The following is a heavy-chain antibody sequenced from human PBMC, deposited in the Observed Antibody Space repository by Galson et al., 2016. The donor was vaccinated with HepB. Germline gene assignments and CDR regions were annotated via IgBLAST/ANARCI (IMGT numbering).Heavy chain of an antibody. V-gene: IGHV3-30*03. D-gene: IGHD3-16*02. CDR3: AGHVI. CDR1: GFTFSNYG. CDR2: MSYDGSKT. Sequence: SLRLSCAASGFTFSNYGMHWVRQAPGKGLEWVAFMSYDGSKTYYADSVRGRFTISRDNSKNTLHLQMNSLRAEDTAVYYCAGHVIRGQGTLVTVSS. J-gene: IGHJ4*02.